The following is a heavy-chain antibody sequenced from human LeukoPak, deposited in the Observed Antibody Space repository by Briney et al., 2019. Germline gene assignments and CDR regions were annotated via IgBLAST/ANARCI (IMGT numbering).Heavy chain of an antibody. Sequence: SETLSLTCAVYGGSFSGYYWSWIRQPPGKGLEWIGEINHSGSTNYNPSPKSRVTISVDTSKNQFSLKLSSVTAADTAVYYCARGLNYYDSSGSHYWGQGTLVTVSS. D-gene: IGHD3-22*01. CDR1: GGSFSGYY. V-gene: IGHV4-34*01. CDR3: ARGLNYYDSSGSHY. J-gene: IGHJ4*02. CDR2: INHSGST.